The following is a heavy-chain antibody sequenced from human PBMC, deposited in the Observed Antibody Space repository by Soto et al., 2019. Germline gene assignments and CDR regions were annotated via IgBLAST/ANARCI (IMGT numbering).Heavy chain of an antibody. V-gene: IGHV4-39*02. CDR1: GASIVSSSYH. Sequence: ETLSLTCTVSGASIVSSSYHWGWLRQPPGKGLEWIGSVFYTGNTYNNPSLKSRVTISVDTSKNQFSLRLTSVTAADTAVYYCARDDYSDASNWFDPWGRGTLVTVSS. CDR2: VFYTGNT. D-gene: IGHD4-17*01. CDR3: ARDDYSDASNWFDP. J-gene: IGHJ5*02.